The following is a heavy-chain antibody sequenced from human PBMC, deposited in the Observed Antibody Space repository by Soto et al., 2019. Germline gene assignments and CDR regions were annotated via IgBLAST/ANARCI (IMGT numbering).Heavy chain of an antibody. Sequence: GGSLRLSCAASGFTFSDDYMNWVRQAPGKGLEWVGRSRNRANGYTTEYAASVKGRFTISRDDSKNSLYLQMSYLETEDTAIYYCVRDLTATGTCYFDLWGQGTLVTVSS. V-gene: IGHV3-72*01. D-gene: IGHD1-7*01. CDR2: SRNRANGYTT. CDR1: GFTFSDDY. CDR3: VRDLTATGTCYFDL. J-gene: IGHJ4*02.